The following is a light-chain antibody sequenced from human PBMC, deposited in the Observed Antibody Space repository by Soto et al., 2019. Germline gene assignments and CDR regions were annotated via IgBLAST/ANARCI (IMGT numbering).Light chain of an antibody. CDR1: SSDVGDNNY. CDR3: SSYAGGNSYV. Sequence: QSALTQPPSASGSPGQSVTISCTGTSSDVGDNNYVSWYQQHPGKAPKVMIYEVSKRPSGVPDRFSASKSGNTASLTVSGLQAEDEADYYRSSYAGGNSYVFGTGTKVTVL. CDR2: EVS. J-gene: IGLJ1*01. V-gene: IGLV2-8*01.